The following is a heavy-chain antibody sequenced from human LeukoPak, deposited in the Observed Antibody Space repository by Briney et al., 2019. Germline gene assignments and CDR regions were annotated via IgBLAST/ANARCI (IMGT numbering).Heavy chain of an antibody. CDR1: GFTFSSYG. V-gene: IGHV3-30*02. D-gene: IGHD2-2*01. Sequence: GGSLRLSCAASGFTFSSYGMHWVRQAPGKGLEWVAFIRYDGSNKYYADSVKGRFTISRDNSKNTLYLQMNSLRAEDTAVYYCAKEPAAIFDPYYYMDVWGKGTTVTISS. CDR3: AKEPAAIFDPYYYMDV. CDR2: IRYDGSNK. J-gene: IGHJ6*03.